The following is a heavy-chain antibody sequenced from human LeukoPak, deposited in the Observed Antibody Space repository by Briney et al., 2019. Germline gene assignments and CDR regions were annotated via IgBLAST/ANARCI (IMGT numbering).Heavy chain of an antibody. Sequence: ASVKVSCKASGYTFTSYYMHWVRQAPGQGLEWMGIINPSGGSTSYAQKFQGRVTMTEDTSTDTAYMELSSLRSEDTAVYYCATSAGGYQLLYNWFDPWGQGTLVTVSS. CDR1: GYTFTSYY. V-gene: IGHV1-46*01. J-gene: IGHJ5*02. CDR2: INPSGGST. D-gene: IGHD2-2*02. CDR3: ATSAGGYQLLYNWFDP.